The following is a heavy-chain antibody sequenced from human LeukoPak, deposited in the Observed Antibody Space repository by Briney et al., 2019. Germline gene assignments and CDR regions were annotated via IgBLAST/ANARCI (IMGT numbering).Heavy chain of an antibody. CDR1: GGTFSSYT. J-gene: IGHJ6*03. V-gene: IGHV1-69*04. CDR3: ARDFTVTTPLYYYYVDV. Sequence: GASVKVSCKASGGTFSSYTISWVRQAPGQGLEWMGRIIPILGIANYARKFQGRVTITADKSTSTAYMELSSLRSEDTAVYYCARDFTVTTPLYYYYVDVWGKGTTVTVSS. CDR2: IIPILGIA. D-gene: IGHD4-11*01.